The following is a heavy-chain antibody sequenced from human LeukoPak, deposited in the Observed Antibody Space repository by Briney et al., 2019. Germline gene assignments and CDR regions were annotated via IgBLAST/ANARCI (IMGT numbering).Heavy chain of an antibody. J-gene: IGHJ4*02. CDR1: GFTFSSFE. CDR2: ISSSGSTI. V-gene: IGHV3-48*03. Sequence: GGSLRLSCAASGFTFSSFEMNWVRQAPGKGLEWVSYISSSGSTIYYADSVKGRFTISRDNAKNSLYLQMNSLRAEDTAVYYCATSYRYGDYPLDYWGQGTLVTVSS. D-gene: IGHD4-17*01. CDR3: ATSYRYGDYPLDY.